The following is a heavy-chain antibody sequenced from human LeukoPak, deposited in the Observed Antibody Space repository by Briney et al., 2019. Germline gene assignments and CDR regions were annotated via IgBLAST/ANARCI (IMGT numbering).Heavy chain of an antibody. D-gene: IGHD3-10*01. CDR2: ISWNSGDI. CDR3: AKDGWFGELFIPNNWFDP. CDR1: GFTFDDYA. J-gene: IGHJ5*02. Sequence: GGSLRLSCAASGFTFDDYAMHWVRQVPGKGLEWVSGISWNSGDIGHADSVKGRFTISRDNAKNSLYLQMNSLRSEDTAFYYCAKDGWFGELFIPNNWFDPWGQGTLVTVSS. V-gene: IGHV3-9*01.